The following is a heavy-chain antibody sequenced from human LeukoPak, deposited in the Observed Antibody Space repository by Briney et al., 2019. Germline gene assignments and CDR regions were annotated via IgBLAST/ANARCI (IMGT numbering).Heavy chain of an antibody. V-gene: IGHV3-23*01. D-gene: IGHD1-26*01. CDR1: GFTFSSYA. CDR2: ISGSGGST. CDR3: ATWGLTPTFDY. J-gene: IGHJ4*02. Sequence: GGSLRLSCAASGFTFSSYAMSWVRQAPGKGLEWVSAISGSGGSTYYADSVKGRFTISRDNTKNTLYLQMNSLRAEGTAVYYCATWGLTPTFDYWGQGTLVTVSS.